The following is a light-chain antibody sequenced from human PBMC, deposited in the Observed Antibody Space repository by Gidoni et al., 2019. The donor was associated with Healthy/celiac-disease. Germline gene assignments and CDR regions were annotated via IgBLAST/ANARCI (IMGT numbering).Light chain of an antibody. CDR2: GAS. CDR1: QSVSSSY. J-gene: IGKJ4*01. V-gene: IGKV3-20*01. CDR3: QQYGSSPPLT. Sequence: EIVLPNPQATLPLSPGERATLPCRASQSVSSSYLAWYQQKPGQAPRLLIYGASSRATGIPDRFSGSGSGTDFTLTISRLEPEDFAVYYCQQYGSSPPLTFGGGTKVEIK.